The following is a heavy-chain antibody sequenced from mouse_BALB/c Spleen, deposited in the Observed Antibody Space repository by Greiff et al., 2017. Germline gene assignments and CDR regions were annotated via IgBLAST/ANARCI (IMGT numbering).Heavy chain of an antibody. J-gene: IGHJ4*01. CDR3: ARWGYYGSSGMDY. D-gene: IGHD1-1*01. Sequence: EVKLVESGGGLVQPGGSRKLSCAASGFTFGSFGMHWVRQAPEKGLEWVAYISSGSSTIYYADTVKGRFTISRDNPKNNLFLQMTSLRSEDTAMYYCARWGYYGSSGMDYWGQGTSVTVSS. CDR2: ISSGSSTI. V-gene: IGHV5-17*02. CDR1: GFTFGSFG.